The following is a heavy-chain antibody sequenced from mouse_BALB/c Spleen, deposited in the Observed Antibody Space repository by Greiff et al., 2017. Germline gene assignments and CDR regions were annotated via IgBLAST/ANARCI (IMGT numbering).Heavy chain of an antibody. Sequence: QVQLQQSGPGLVQPSQSLSITCTVSGFSLTSYGVHWVRQSPGKGLEWLGVIWSGGSTDYNAAFISRLSISKDNSKSQVFFKMNSLQANDTAIYYCARKAYYSYAMDYWGQGTSVTVSS. CDR2: IWSGGST. V-gene: IGHV2-2*02. CDR3: ARKAYYSYAMDY. J-gene: IGHJ4*01. CDR1: GFSLTSYG. D-gene: IGHD2-12*01.